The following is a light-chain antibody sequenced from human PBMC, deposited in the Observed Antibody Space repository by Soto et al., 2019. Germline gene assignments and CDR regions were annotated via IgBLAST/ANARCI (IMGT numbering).Light chain of an antibody. CDR2: EVN. CDR3: CSYVGSSILM. CDR1: SSDVGSYNL. Sequence: QSVLTQPASVSGSPGQSITISCSGTSSDVGSYNLVSWYQQLPGKAPKLIIYEVNERPSGISDRFSGSKSGNTASLTISGLQGEDEADYYCCSYVGSSILMFGGWT. J-gene: IGLJ3*02. V-gene: IGLV2-23*02.